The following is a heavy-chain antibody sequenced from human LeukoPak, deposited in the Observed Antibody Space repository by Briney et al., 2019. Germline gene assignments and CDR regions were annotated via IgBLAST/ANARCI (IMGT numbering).Heavy chain of an antibody. Sequence: PSETLSLTCTVSGYSISSGYYWGWIRQPPGKGLEWIGSIYHSGSTYYNPSLKSRVTISVDTSKNQFSLKLSSVTAADTAVYYCARHRVGATKRRLGGAFDIWGQGTMVTVSS. J-gene: IGHJ3*02. CDR1: GYSISSGYY. D-gene: IGHD1-26*01. V-gene: IGHV4-38-2*02. CDR3: ARHRVGATKRRLGGAFDI. CDR2: IYHSGST.